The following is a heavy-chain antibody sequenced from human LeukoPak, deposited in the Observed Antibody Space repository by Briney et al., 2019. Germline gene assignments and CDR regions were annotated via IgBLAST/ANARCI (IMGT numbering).Heavy chain of an antibody. CDR2: ISSSSSYT. CDR1: GFTFSDYY. V-gene: IGHV3-11*06. J-gene: IGHJ6*04. Sequence: GALRLSCAASGFTFSDYYMGWIRQAPGKGLAWVSYISSSSSYTNYADSVKGRFTISRDNAKNSLYLQMNSLRAEDTAVYYCARQNSSSWYHYYYYYYGMDVWGKGTAVTVSS. CDR3: ARQNSSSWYHYYYYYYGMDV. D-gene: IGHD6-13*01.